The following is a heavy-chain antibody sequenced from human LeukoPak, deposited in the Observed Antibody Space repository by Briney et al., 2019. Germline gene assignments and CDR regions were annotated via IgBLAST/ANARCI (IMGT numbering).Heavy chain of an antibody. V-gene: IGHV3-21*01. CDR2: ISSSSSYI. Sequence: PXGSLXXXCXAPGFTLNGYWMXXVRQAPGKGXXGGSSISSSSSYIYYADSVKGRFTISRDNAKNSLYLQMNSLRAEDTAVYYCARGGGSSSSGFDYWGQGTLVTVSS. CDR3: ARGGGSSSSGFDY. J-gene: IGHJ4*02. CDR1: GFTLNGYW. D-gene: IGHD6-6*01.